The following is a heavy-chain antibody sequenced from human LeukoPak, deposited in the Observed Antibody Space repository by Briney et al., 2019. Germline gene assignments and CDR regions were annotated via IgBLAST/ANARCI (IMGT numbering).Heavy chain of an antibody. Sequence: SETLSLTCTVSGGSMRTYYWSWIRQPPGKGLEWIGYIFHSGSTNYNPSLKSRVTISVDTSKNQFSLKLSSVTAADTAVYYCARSAGSGSYYPLDYWGQGTLVTVSS. CDR3: ARSAGSGSYYPLDY. V-gene: IGHV4-59*08. J-gene: IGHJ4*02. CDR2: IFHSGST. CDR1: GGSMRTYY. D-gene: IGHD3-10*01.